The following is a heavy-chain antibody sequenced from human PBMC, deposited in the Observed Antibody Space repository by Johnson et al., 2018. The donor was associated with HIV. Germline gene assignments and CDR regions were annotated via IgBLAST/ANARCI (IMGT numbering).Heavy chain of an antibody. CDR1: GFTFSSYG. CDR2: LSYDGSNK. Sequence: QVQLVESGGGVVQPGRSLRLSCAASGFTFSSYGIHWVRQAPGKGLEWVAVLSYDGSNKYYADSVKGRFPSSRDNSKNTLYLQMNSLRAEDTAVYYCARECSGGSCYPLDHDAFDIWGQGTMVTVSS. D-gene: IGHD2-15*01. J-gene: IGHJ3*02. V-gene: IGHV3-30*19. CDR3: ARECSGGSCYPLDHDAFDI.